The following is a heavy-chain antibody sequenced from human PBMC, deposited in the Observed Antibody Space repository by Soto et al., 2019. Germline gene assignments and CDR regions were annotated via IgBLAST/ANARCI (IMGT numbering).Heavy chain of an antibody. J-gene: IGHJ6*02. Sequence: QVQLQESGPGLVKPSETLSLTCTVSAGSLSSDSYYWSWIRQPPGKGLEWIGYIFHSESTNYNPSLKSRVIMSVDTSKKQFSLKLTSVTAADTAVYYCARGLVRGGGPYYCYGLDVWGQGTTVTVSS. CDR2: IFHSEST. V-gene: IGHV4-61*01. CDR3: ARGLVRGGGPYYCYGLDV. D-gene: IGHD3-10*01. CDR1: AGSLSSDSYY.